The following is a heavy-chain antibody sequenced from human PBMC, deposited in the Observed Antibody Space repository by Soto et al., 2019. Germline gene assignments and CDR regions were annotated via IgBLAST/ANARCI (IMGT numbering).Heavy chain of an antibody. CDR3: ARDLGILTGYYRSNEDYYYYGMDV. J-gene: IGHJ6*02. D-gene: IGHD3-9*01. Sequence: QAPGKGLEWVSSISSSSSYIYYADSVKGRFTISRDNAKNSLYLQMNSLRAEDTAVYYCARDLGILTGYYRSNEDYYYYGMDVWGQGTTVTVSS. V-gene: IGHV3-21*01. CDR2: ISSSSSYI.